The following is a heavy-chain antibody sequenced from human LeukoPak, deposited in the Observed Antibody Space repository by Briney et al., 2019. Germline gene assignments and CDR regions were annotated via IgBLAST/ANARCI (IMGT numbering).Heavy chain of an antibody. CDR3: ARAVVVPAAISYYYGMDV. V-gene: IGHV3-48*04. CDR1: GFTFSSYS. D-gene: IGHD2-2*01. Sequence: GGSLRLSCAASGFTFSSYSMNWVRQAPGKGLEWVSYISSSSSTIYYADSVKGRFTISRDNAKNSLYLQMNSLRAEDTAVYYCARAVVVPAAISYYYGMDVWGQGTTVTVSS. CDR2: ISSSSSTI. J-gene: IGHJ6*02.